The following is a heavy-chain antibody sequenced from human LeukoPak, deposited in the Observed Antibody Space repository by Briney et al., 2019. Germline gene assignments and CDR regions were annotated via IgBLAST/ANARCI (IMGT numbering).Heavy chain of an antibody. D-gene: IGHD3-22*01. V-gene: IGHV3-23*01. CDR2: ISGSGGST. Sequence: PGGSLRLSCAASGFTFSSYAMSWVRQAPGKGLEWVSAISGSGGSTYYADSVKGRFTISRDNSKNTLYLQMNSLRAEDTAVYYCAKDYYYDSSGYSFDYWGQGTLVAVSS. J-gene: IGHJ4*02. CDR3: AKDYYYDSSGYSFDY. CDR1: GFTFSSYA.